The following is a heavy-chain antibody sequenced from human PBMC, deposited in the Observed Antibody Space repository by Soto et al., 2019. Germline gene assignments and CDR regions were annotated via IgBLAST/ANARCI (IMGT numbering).Heavy chain of an antibody. J-gene: IGHJ5*02. CDR3: ARVRGPNYYGSGSLDWFDP. CDR2: IYYSGGT. V-gene: IGHV4-31*02. CDR1: GGSISSGGYY. Sequence: SETLSLTCTVSGGSISSGGYYWSWIRQHPGKGLEWIGYIYYSGGTYYNPSLKSRVTMSVDTSKNQFSLKLSSVTAADTAVYYCARVRGPNYYGSGSLDWFDPWGQGTLVTVSS. D-gene: IGHD3-10*01.